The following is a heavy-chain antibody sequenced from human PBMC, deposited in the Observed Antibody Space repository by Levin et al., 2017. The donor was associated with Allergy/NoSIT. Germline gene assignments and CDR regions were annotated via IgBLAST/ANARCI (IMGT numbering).Heavy chain of an antibody. CDR1: GGSFSGYY. V-gene: IGHV4-34*01. Sequence: RTSETLSLTCAVYGGSFSGYYWNWIRQSPGKGLEWIGEISHSGSTNYNPSLKNRVTISVDTSRNQFSLKLSSVTAADTAVFYCARGGSRERGGWVAPDAGYYFDYWGQGTLVTVSS. D-gene: IGHD3-16*01. CDR2: ISHSGST. CDR3: ARGGSRERGGWVAPDAGYYFDY. J-gene: IGHJ4*02.